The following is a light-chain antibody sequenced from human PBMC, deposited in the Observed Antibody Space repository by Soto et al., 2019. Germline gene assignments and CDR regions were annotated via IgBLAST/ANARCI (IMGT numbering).Light chain of an antibody. J-gene: IGKJ4*01. Sequence: DIQLTQSPSLLSASVGDRVTITSRASQGISTYLAWYQQTSGKAPKLLISAASTLQRGVPSRFSGSGSGTQFTLTISSLQPEDFATYYCQQLNAYPLTFGGGTRVEIK. CDR3: QQLNAYPLT. V-gene: IGKV1-9*01. CDR2: AAS. CDR1: QGISTY.